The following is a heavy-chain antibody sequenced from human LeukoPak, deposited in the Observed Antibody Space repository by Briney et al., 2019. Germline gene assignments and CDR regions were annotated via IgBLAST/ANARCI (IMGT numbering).Heavy chain of an antibody. CDR2: IYYSGST. CDR3: ARLADTANDY. Sequence: PSETLSLTCTVSGGSISDYHWSWIRQPPGKGLEWIGYIYYSGSTNYNPSLKSRVTISVDTSKNQFSLKLSSVTAADTAVYYCARLADTANDYWGQGTLVTVSS. V-gene: IGHV4-59*01. CDR1: GGSISDYH. J-gene: IGHJ4*02. D-gene: IGHD5-18*01.